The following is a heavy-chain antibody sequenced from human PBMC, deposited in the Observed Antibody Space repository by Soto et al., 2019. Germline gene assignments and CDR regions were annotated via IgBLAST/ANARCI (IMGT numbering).Heavy chain of an antibody. CDR1: GYTFSDYD. D-gene: IGHD3-16*01. CDR3: ARGRFRRTWFDP. Sequence: QVQLVQSGAEVKKPGASVKVSCKASGYTFSDYDINWVRQAAGQGLEWMGWMNPYSGNTGYAQKFQGXVXIXINXSITTAYLELSSLTFEDTAIYYCARGRFRRTWFDPWGQGTLVTVSS. J-gene: IGHJ5*02. CDR2: MNPYSGNT. V-gene: IGHV1-8*01.